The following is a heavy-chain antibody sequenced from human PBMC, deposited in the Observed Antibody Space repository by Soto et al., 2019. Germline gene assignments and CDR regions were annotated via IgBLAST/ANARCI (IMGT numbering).Heavy chain of an antibody. D-gene: IGHD1-1*01. CDR1: GFTFTSSA. V-gene: IGHV1-58*01. CDR2: IVVGSGNT. Sequence: QMQLVQSGPEVKKPGTSVKVSCKASGFTFTSSAVQWVRQARGQRLEWIGWIVVGSGNTNYAQKFQERVTITRDMSTSTAYMEPSSLRSEDTAVYYCAAEGRELERVDYWGQGTLVTVSS. J-gene: IGHJ4*02. CDR3: AAEGRELERVDY.